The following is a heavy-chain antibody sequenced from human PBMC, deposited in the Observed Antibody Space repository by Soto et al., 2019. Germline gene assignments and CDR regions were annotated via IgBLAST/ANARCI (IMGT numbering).Heavy chain of an antibody. D-gene: IGHD1-26*01. CDR2: MNPNSGNT. V-gene: IGHV1-8*01. CDR3: ASSGSYSAWAFDI. Sequence: ASVKVSCKASGYTFTSYDFNWVRQATGQGLEWMGWMNPNSGNTGYVQKFQGRITMTRNTSISTAYMELSSLRSEDTAVYYCASSGSYSAWAFDIWGQGTMVTVSS. J-gene: IGHJ3*02. CDR1: GYTFTSYD.